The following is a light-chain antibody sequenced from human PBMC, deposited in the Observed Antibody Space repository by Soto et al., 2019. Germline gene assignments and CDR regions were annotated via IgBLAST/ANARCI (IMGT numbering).Light chain of an antibody. CDR1: QSVSSSY. V-gene: IGKV3-20*01. Sequence: EIVLTQSPGTLSLSPGERATLSCRASQSVSSSYLAWYQQKPGQAPRLLIYGASSRATGIPDRLSGSGSGTDFTLTLSRLEPEDFALYYCQQYGSSPRTFGQGPKVDIK. CDR2: GAS. CDR3: QQYGSSPRT. J-gene: IGKJ1*01.